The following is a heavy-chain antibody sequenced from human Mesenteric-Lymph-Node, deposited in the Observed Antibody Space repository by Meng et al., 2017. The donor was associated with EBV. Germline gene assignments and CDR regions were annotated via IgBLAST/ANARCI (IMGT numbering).Heavy chain of an antibody. CDR2: IYYSGST. J-gene: IGHJ4*02. Sequence: QVEVLGSGPGLVKPSPTLSLTCAVAGGSISSGGYYWSWIRQPPGKGLEWIGYIYYSGSTYYNPSLKSRVTISVDTSKNQFSLKLSSVTAADTAVYYCARVEQWLLYFDYWGQGTLVTVSS. CDR1: GGSISSGGYY. V-gene: IGHV4-30-4*01. D-gene: IGHD6-19*01. CDR3: ARVEQWLLYFDY.